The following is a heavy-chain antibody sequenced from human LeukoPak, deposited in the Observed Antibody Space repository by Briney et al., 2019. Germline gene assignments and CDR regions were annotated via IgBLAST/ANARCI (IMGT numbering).Heavy chain of an antibody. D-gene: IGHD6-13*01. CDR2: IYHSGST. Sequence: PSGTLSLTCAVSGGSISSSNWWSWVRQPPGKGLEWIGEIYHSGSTNYNPSLKSRVTISVDKSKNQFSLKLSSVTAADTAVYYCARGGPMTHSSSWTNWFDPWGQGTLVTVSS. CDR1: GGSISSSNW. CDR3: ARGGPMTHSSSWTNWFDP. J-gene: IGHJ5*02. V-gene: IGHV4-4*02.